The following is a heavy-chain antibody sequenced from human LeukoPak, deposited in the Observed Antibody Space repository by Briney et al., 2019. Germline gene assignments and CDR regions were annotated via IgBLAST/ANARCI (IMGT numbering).Heavy chain of an antibody. CDR2: ISYHGSNE. Sequence: PGGSLRLSCAASGFTFSSYGMHWVRQAPGKGLEWVAVISYHGSNENYADSVKGRFTISRDNSKNTLYLQMNSLRAEDTAVYYCAKVEGVRVNCSSTSCYGWGNYYYYYMDVWGKGTTVTVSS. CDR1: GFTFSSYG. J-gene: IGHJ6*03. D-gene: IGHD2-2*01. CDR3: AKVEGVRVNCSSTSCYGWGNYYYYYMDV. V-gene: IGHV3-30*18.